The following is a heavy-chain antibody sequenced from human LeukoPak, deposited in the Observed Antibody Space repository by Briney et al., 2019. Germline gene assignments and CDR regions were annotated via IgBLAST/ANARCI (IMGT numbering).Heavy chain of an antibody. D-gene: IGHD1-14*01. CDR1: GFTFTNYY. CDR2: INPNSGGT. V-gene: IGHV1-2*02. Sequence: ASVKVSCKASGFTFTNYYMHWMRQAPGQGLEWMAWINPNSGGTSIEQKFQGRVTLTRDTSIHTTYMELSRLRSDDTAVYYCARGPATGDFDYWGQGTLVTVSS. CDR3: ARGPATGDFDY. J-gene: IGHJ4*02.